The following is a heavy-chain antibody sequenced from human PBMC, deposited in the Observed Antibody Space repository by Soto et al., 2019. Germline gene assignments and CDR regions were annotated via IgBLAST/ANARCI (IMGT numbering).Heavy chain of an antibody. Sequence: PSETLSLTCTVSGGSISSGGYYWTWIRQLPGKGLEWIGYIYYSGSTYYNPSLKSRFAISVDTSKNQFSLKLTSVTAADTAVYYCARSRIEAAGTVYHWGQGTLVTVS. CDR3: ARSRIEAAGTVYH. CDR2: IYYSGST. J-gene: IGHJ5*02. D-gene: IGHD6-13*01. CDR1: GGSISSGGYY. V-gene: IGHV4-31*03.